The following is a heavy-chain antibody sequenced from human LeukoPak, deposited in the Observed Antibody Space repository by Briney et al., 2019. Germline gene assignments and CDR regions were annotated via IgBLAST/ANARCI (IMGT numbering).Heavy chain of an antibody. CDR3: ARDKIAGATTLDY. V-gene: IGHV3-9*01. J-gene: IGHJ4*02. CDR2: ISYSSET. Sequence: GGSLRLSCAASGFPFDEHAMHWVRQAPGKGLEWVSGISYSSETYYVDSVKGRFTISRDNAKNSLYLQMNSLRAEDTAIYYCARDKIAGATTLDYWGQGTLVTVSS. CDR1: GFPFDEHA. D-gene: IGHD1-26*01.